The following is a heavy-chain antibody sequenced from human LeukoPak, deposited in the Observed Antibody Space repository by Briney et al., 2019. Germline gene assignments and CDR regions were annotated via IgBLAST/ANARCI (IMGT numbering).Heavy chain of an antibody. CDR3: ARATAVFGAFDI. Sequence: SQTLSLTCAISGDSVSSNSAAWNWIRQSPSRGLEWLGRTYYRSKWYNDYAVSVKSRITINPDTSKNQFSLQLNSETPEDTAAYYCARATAVFGAFDIWGQGTMVTVSS. D-gene: IGHD1-14*01. CDR1: GDSVSSNSAA. V-gene: IGHV6-1*01. CDR2: TYYRSKWYN. J-gene: IGHJ3*02.